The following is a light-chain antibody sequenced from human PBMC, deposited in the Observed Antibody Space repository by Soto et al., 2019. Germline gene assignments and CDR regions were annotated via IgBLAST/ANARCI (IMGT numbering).Light chain of an antibody. CDR2: DAS. V-gene: IGKV3-20*01. J-gene: IGKJ5*01. Sequence: EIVLTQSPGTLSLSPWERATLSCGASQSVASGHLAWYQQTPGQAPRLLVSDASSRATGIPDRFSGSASGTDFTLTISRLEPEDSAMYYCQQYGTAPITFGQGTRLEIK. CDR1: QSVASGH. CDR3: QQYGTAPIT.